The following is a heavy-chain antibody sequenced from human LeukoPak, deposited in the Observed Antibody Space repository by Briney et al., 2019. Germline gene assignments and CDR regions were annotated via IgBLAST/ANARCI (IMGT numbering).Heavy chain of an antibody. J-gene: IGHJ4*02. Sequence: GGSLRLSCAASGFTFSSYWMHWVRQAPGKGLVWVSGVNTDGSSTNYADSVKGRFTISRDNAKNTLYLQMNSLRVEDMAVYYCARAMIEGFFDYWGQGTLVTVSS. CDR3: ARAMIEGFFDY. CDR1: GFTFSSYW. D-gene: IGHD3-22*01. V-gene: IGHV3-74*01. CDR2: VNTDGSST.